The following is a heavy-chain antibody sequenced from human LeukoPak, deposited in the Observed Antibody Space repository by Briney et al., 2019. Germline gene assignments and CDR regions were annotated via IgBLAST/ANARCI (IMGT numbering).Heavy chain of an antibody. CDR3: AIAARYYYYGMDV. J-gene: IGHJ6*02. CDR1: GGSISSGGYS. V-gene: IGHV4-31*03. Sequence: SETLSLTCTVSGGSISSGGYSWSWIRQHPGKGLEWIGYIYYSGSTYYNPSLKSRVTISVDTSKNQFSLKLSSVTAADTAVYYCAIAARYYYYGMDVWGQGTTVTVSS. D-gene: IGHD6-6*01. CDR2: IYYSGST.